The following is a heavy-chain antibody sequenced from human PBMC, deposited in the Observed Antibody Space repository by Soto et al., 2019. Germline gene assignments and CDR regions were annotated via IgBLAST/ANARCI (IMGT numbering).Heavy chain of an antibody. CDR2: ISGSGGST. V-gene: IGHV3-23*01. CDR3: ARDSYDFWSGYYVTRENYYYYYGMDV. D-gene: IGHD3-3*01. J-gene: IGHJ6*04. CDR1: GFTFSSYA. Sequence: PGGSLRLSCAASGFTFSSYAMSWVRQAPGKGLEWVSAISGSGGSTYYADSVKGRFTISRDNSKNTLYLQMNSLRAEDTAVYYCARDSYDFWSGYYVTRENYYYYYGMDVWGKGTTVTVSS.